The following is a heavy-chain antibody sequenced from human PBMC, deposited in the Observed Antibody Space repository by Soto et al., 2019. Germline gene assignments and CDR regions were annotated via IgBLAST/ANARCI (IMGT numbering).Heavy chain of an antibody. V-gene: IGHV4-61*01. CDR3: ARVKWWHYYYGMDV. D-gene: IGHD2-15*01. J-gene: IGHJ6*02. CDR1: GGSVSSGSYY. Sequence: QVQLQESGPGLVKPSETLSLTCTVSGGSVSSGSYYWSWIRQPPGKGLEWIGYIYYSGSTNYNPSPKSRVTXSVXPXRNQFSLKLSSVTAADTAVYYCARVKWWHYYYGMDVWGQGTTVTVSS. CDR2: IYYSGST.